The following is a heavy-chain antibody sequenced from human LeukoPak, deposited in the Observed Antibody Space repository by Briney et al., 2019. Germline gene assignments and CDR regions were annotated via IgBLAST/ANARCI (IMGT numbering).Heavy chain of an antibody. V-gene: IGHV3-30-3*01. Sequence: GGSLRLSCAASGFTFSSYAMHWVRQAPGKGLEWVAVISYDGSNKYYADSVKGRFTISRDNSKNTLYLQMNSLRAEDTAVYYCAREEITGVVVTAFRYWGQGTLVTVSS. CDR3: AREEITGVVVTAFRY. J-gene: IGHJ4*02. D-gene: IGHD2-21*02. CDR1: GFTFSSYA. CDR2: ISYDGSNK.